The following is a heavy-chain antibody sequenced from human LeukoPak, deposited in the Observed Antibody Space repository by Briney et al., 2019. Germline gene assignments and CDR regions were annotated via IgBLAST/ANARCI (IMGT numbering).Heavy chain of an antibody. J-gene: IGHJ4*02. D-gene: IGHD3-16*01. CDR2: ISYRGST. CDR3: ARHRINDFEY. V-gene: IGHV4-59*08. CDR1: GGSINSHY. Sequence: SETLSLTCTVSGGSINSHYWSWIRQPPGKGLEWIGYISYRGSTNYNPSLKSRVTISVDTSKNQFSLELSSVTAADTAVYYCARHRINDFEYWGQGTLVSVST.